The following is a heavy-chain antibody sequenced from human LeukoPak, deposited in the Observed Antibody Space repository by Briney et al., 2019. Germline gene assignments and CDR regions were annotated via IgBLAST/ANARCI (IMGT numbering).Heavy chain of an antibody. D-gene: IGHD3-22*01. CDR3: ARGYYDSSGYYLY. CDR1: GYTFTGYY. CDR2: INPNSGGT. V-gene: IGHV1-2*06. J-gene: IGHJ4*02. Sequence: APVKVSCKASGYTFTGYYMHWVRQAPGQGLEWMGRINPNSGGTNYAQKFQGRVTMTRDTSISTAYMELSRLRSDDTAVYYCARGYYDSSGYYLYWGQGTLVTVSS.